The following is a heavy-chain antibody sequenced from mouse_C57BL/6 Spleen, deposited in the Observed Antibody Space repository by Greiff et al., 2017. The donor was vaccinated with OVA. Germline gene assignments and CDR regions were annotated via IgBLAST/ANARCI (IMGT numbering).Heavy chain of an antibody. V-gene: IGHV1-80*01. J-gene: IGHJ4*01. CDR3: ARRMGESYYAMDY. D-gene: IGHD4-1*01. CDR1: GYAFSSYW. CDR2: IYPGDGDT. Sequence: VQLQESGAELVKPGASVKISCKASGYAFSSYWMNWVKQRPGKGLEWIGQIYPGDGDTNYNGKFKGKATLTADKSSSTAYMQLSSLTSEDSAVYFCARRMGESYYAMDYWGQGTSVTVSS.